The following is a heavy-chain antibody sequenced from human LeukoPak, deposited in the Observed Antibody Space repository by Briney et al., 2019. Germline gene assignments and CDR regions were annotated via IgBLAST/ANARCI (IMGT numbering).Heavy chain of an antibody. Sequence: PSETLSLTCTVSGGSISSGGYYWSWIRQHPGKGLEWIGYIYYSGSTYYNPSLKSRVTISVDTSKNQFSLKLSSVTAADTAVYYCARVGPVDTAMVTPLSLGMDVWGQGTTVTVSS. CDR3: ARVGPVDTAMVTPLSLGMDV. CDR1: GGSISSGGYY. V-gene: IGHV4-31*03. D-gene: IGHD5-18*01. J-gene: IGHJ6*02. CDR2: IYYSGST.